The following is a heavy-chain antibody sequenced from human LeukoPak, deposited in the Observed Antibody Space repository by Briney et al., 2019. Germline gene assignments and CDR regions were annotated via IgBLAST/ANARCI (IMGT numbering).Heavy chain of an antibody. V-gene: IGHV4-30-2*01. CDR3: ARMSYDSSGYYQYYFDY. CDR2: IYHSGST. Sequence: SETLSLTCAVSGGSISSGGYSWSWIRQPPGKGLEWIGYIYHSGSTYYNPSLKSRVTISVDRSKNQFSLKLSSVTAADTAVYYCARMSYDSSGYYQYYFDYWGQGTLVTVS. CDR1: GGSISSGGYS. J-gene: IGHJ4*02. D-gene: IGHD3-22*01.